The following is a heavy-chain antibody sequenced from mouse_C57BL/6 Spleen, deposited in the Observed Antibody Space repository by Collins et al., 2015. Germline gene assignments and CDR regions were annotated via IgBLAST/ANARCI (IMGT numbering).Heavy chain of an antibody. Sequence: QVQLQQPRAELVKPGASVKLSCKASGYTFTSYWMQWVKQRPGQGLEWIGEIDPSDSYTNYNQKFKGKATLTVDTSSSTAYMQLSSLTSEDSAVYYCARYGYVYAMDYWGQGTSVTVSS. D-gene: IGHD2-2*01. V-gene: IGHV1-50*01. J-gene: IGHJ4*01. CDR3: ARYGYVYAMDY. CDR2: IDPSDSYT. CDR1: GYTFTSYW.